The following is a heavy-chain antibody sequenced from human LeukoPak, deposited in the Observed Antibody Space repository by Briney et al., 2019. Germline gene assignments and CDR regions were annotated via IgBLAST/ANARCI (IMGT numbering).Heavy chain of an antibody. CDR3: AKEGGYYGSGSYWYYGMDV. D-gene: IGHD3-10*01. V-gene: IGHV3-23*01. Sequence: GGSLRLSCAASGFTFSSYAMSWVRQAPGQGLEWVSAISGSGGSTYYADSVKGRFTISRDNSKNTLYLQMNSLRAEDTAVYYCAKEGGYYGSGSYWYYGMDVWGQGTTVTVSS. CDR2: ISGSGGST. CDR1: GFTFSSYA. J-gene: IGHJ6*02.